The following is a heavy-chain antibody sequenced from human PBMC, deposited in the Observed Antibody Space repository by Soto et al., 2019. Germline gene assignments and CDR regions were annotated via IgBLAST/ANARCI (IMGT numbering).Heavy chain of an antibody. V-gene: IGHV1-69*06. CDR2: IIPIFGTA. CDR1: GYTFTGHY. CDR3: ARDRYYYDSSGYYLGSDY. D-gene: IGHD3-22*01. Sequence: SVKVSCKASGYTFTGHYMHWVRQAPGQGLEWMGGIIPIFGTANYAQKFQGRVTITADKSTSTAYMELSSLRSEDTAVYYCARDRYYYDSSGYYLGSDYWGQGTLVTVSS. J-gene: IGHJ4*02.